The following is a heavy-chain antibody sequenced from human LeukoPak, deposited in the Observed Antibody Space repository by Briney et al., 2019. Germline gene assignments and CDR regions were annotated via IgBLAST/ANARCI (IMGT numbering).Heavy chain of an antibody. CDR2: MNPNSGNT. CDR3: ARVSSGSYYFDY. V-gene: IGHV1-8*01. Sequence: ASVKVSCKASGYTFTSYDINWVRQATGQGLEWMGWMNPNSGNTGYAQKFQGRVTMTRDTSISTAYMELSRLRSDDTAVYYCARVSSGSYYFDYWGQGTLVTVSS. J-gene: IGHJ4*02. CDR1: GYTFTSYD. D-gene: IGHD1-26*01.